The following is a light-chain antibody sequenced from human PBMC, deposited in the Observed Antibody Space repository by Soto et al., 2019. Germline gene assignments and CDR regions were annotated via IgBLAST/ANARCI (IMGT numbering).Light chain of an antibody. V-gene: IGKV1-39*01. J-gene: IGKJ1*01. Sequence: QMTQSLASRSASVGGGGPIAYLASQSINSYLNWYQQKPGKAPKVLIYDASSLQSGVPSRFSGIGSGTDFTLTISSLQSEDFAVYYCQQCNNCPRTFGQGTKVDIK. CDR1: QSINSY. CDR3: QQCNNCPRT. CDR2: DAS.